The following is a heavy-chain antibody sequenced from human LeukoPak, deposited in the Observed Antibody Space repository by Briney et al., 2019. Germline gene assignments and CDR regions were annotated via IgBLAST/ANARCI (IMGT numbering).Heavy chain of an antibody. J-gene: IGHJ4*02. Sequence: SETLSLTCTVSGGSISSSSYYWGWIRQPPGKGLEWIGSIYYSGSTYYNPSLKSRVTISVDTSKNQYSLKLSSVTAADTAVYYCATSGYDTSPEYWGQGTLVTVSS. CDR3: ATSGYDTSPEY. CDR2: IYYSGST. CDR1: GGSISSSSYY. V-gene: IGHV4-39*01. D-gene: IGHD5-12*01.